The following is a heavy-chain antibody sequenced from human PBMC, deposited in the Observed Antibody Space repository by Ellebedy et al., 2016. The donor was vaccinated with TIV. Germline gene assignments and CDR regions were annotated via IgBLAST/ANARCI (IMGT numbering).Heavy chain of an antibody. CDR3: AGYSSGWFLF. J-gene: IGHJ4*02. CDR1: GFIFNTYG. Sequence: ASVKVSCXASGFIFNTYGFSWVRQAPGGGLEWMGWISTHNGDTNYAQKLQGRVTMTTDSSTSTVYMELRGLRSDDTATYFCAGYSSGWFLFWGQGTLVTVSS. V-gene: IGHV1-18*01. CDR2: ISTHNGDT. D-gene: IGHD6-19*01.